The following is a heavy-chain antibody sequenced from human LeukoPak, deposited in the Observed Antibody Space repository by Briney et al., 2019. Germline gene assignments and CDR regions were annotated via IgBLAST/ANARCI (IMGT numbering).Heavy chain of an antibody. CDR2: IIPIFGTA. V-gene: IGHV1-69*05. CDR3: ARESIVVVTAPPYDYYYYMDV. J-gene: IGHJ6*03. Sequence: SVKVSCKASGGTFSSYAISWVRQAPGQGLEWVGRIIPIFGTANYAQKFQGRVTITTDESTSTAYMELSSLRSEDTAVYYCARESIVVVTAPPYDYYYYMDVWGKGTTDTVSS. CDR1: GGTFSSYA. D-gene: IGHD2-21*02.